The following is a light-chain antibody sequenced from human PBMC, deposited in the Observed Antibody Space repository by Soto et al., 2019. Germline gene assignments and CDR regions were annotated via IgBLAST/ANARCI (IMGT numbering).Light chain of an antibody. V-gene: IGLV2-18*02. Sequence: QSVLTQPPSVSGSPGKSVTISCTGTYARVTWYQQAPGTAPKLIIYEVSNRPSGVPDRFSGSKSGNTASLTISGLQAEDEADYYCSSYTGDSVLFGGGTKLTVL. CDR2: EVS. J-gene: IGLJ3*02. CDR1: YAR. CDR3: SSYTGDSVL.